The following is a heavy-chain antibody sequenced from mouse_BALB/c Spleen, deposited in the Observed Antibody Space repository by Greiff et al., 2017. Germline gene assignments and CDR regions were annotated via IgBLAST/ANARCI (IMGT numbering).Heavy chain of an antibody. J-gene: IGHJ4*01. CDR2: INPGSGGT. Sequence: QVQLQQSGAELVRPGTSVKVSCKASGYAFTNYLIEWVKQRPGQGLEWIGVINPGSGGTNYNEKFKGKATLTADKSSSTAYMQLSSLTSDDSAVYFCAREGLNYAMDYWGQGTSVTVSS. CDR3: AREGLNYAMDY. D-gene: IGHD2-2*01. CDR1: GYAFTNYL. V-gene: IGHV1-54*03.